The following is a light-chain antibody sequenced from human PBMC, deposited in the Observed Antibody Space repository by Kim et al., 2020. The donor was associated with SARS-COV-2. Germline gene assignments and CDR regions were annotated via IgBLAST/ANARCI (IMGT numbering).Light chain of an antibody. CDR2: DAS. J-gene: IGKJ5*01. Sequence: AIQLTQSPSSLSASVGDRVTITCRASQGISSALAWYQQKPGKAPKLLIYDASSLESGVPSRFSGSGSGTDFTLTISSLQPEEFATYYCQQEVTFGQGTRLEIK. V-gene: IGKV1-13*02. CDR1: QGISSA. CDR3: QQEVT.